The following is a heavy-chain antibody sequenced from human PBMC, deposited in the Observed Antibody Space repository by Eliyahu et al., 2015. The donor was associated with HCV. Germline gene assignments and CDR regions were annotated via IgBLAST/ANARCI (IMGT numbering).Heavy chain of an antibody. CDR2: VHYSGSA. V-gene: IGHV4-59*01. Sequence: QVQLQESGPGLVKSSETLSLTCTVSGGSITXYYWSWIRQPPGKGLEWIGYVHYSGSANYNPSLKSRVTMSLDTSKNQFSLKLSSVTAADTAVYYCASGGGGIAVAGTGGWFDPWGQGTLVTVSS. J-gene: IGHJ5*02. D-gene: IGHD6-19*01. CDR1: GGSITXYY. CDR3: ASGGGGIAVAGTGGWFDP.